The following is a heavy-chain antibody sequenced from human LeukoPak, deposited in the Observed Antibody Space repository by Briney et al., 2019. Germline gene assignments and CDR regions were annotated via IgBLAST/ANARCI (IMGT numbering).Heavy chain of an antibody. V-gene: IGHV1-46*01. J-gene: IGHJ5*02. CDR2: INPTGLIT. Sequence: GASVKVSCKVSGYTLTELSMHWVRQAPGQGLEWMGIINPTGLITYYAQEFRGRFTMTRDTSTSTVFLEMRSLRPGDTALYFCARGGLQPSMRWLDLWGQGTLVTVSS. D-gene: IGHD4-11*01. CDR1: GYTLTELS. CDR3: ARGGLQPSMRWLDL.